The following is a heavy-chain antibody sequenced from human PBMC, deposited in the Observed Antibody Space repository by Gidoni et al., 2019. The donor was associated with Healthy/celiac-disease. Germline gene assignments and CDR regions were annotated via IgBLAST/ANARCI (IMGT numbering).Heavy chain of an antibody. J-gene: IGHJ4*02. V-gene: IGHV3-13*01. CDR1: GFTFSSYD. D-gene: IGHD1-26*01. Sequence: EVQLVESGGGLVQPGGSLRLSCAASGFTFSSYDMHWVRQATGKGLEWVSAIGTAGDTYYPGSVKGLFTISRENAKNSLYLQMNSLRAGDTAVYYCARDNGELLLDYWGQGTLVTVSS. CDR3: ARDNGELLLDY. CDR2: IGTAGDT.